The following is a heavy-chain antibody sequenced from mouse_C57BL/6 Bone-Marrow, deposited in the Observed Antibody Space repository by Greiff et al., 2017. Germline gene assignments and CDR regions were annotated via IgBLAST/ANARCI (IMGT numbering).Heavy chain of an antibody. CDR1: GFTFSSYA. J-gene: IGHJ2*01. Sequence: EVKLLQSGAGLVKPGGSLKLSCAASGFTFSSYAMPWVRQTPEKSLEWVATISHGGSYTYYPDNVKGRFTISRDNAKNNLYLQMGHLKSGDTAMYYCAGDRYYGSSPDYWGQGTTLTVSS. CDR2: ISHGGSYT. V-gene: IGHV5-4*01. D-gene: IGHD1-1*01. CDR3: AGDRYYGSSPDY.